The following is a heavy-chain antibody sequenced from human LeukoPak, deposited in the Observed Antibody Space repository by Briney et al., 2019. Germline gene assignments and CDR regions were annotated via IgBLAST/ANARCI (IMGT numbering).Heavy chain of an antibody. Sequence: GGSLRLSCAASGFSFSSYSMNWVRQAPGKGLEWVSSISSSSSYIYYADSVKGRFTISRDNAKNSLYLQMNSLRAGDTAVYYCARTIEMATISYFDYWGQGTLVTVSS. J-gene: IGHJ4*02. CDR1: GFSFSSYS. D-gene: IGHD5-24*01. CDR3: ARTIEMATISYFDY. CDR2: ISSSSSYI. V-gene: IGHV3-21*01.